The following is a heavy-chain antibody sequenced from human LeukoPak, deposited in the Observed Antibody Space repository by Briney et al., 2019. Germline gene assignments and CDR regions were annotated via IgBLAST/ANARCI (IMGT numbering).Heavy chain of an antibody. J-gene: IGHJ4*02. CDR1: GYTFTNSG. V-gene: IGHV1-18*01. CDR2: ISPYNVNT. CDR3: ARGGQVEN. Sequence: ASVKVSCKASGYTFTNSGISWVRQAPGQGLEWMGWISPYNVNTKSAQKLQGRVTMTTDTSTSTAYMELRSLRSDDTAVYYCARGGQVENWGQGTLVTVSS.